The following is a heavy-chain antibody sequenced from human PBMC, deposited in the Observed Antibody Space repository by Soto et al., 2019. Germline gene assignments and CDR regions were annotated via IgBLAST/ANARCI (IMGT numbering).Heavy chain of an antibody. CDR3: ARDESGTGDNYVMEV. V-gene: IGHV1-46*01. CDR2: INPGGGRT. CDR1: GYIFSSHC. Sequence: ASVKVSCKASGYIFSSHCIYWVGQAPGQGRQWMGIINPGGGRTAYAQKFQGRVTLTRDMSTSTVYMELTSLTYDDTAVYYCARDESGTGDNYVMEVWGQGTRVTVSS. J-gene: IGHJ6*02. D-gene: IGHD3-10*02.